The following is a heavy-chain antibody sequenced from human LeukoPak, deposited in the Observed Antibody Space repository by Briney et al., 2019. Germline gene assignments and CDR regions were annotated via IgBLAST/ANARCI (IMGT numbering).Heavy chain of an antibody. V-gene: IGHV4-59*12. CDR2: IYYSGST. CDR1: GGSISSYY. D-gene: IGHD3-10*01. Sequence: SETLSLTCTVSGGSISSYYWSWIRQPPGKGLEWIGYIYYSGSTNYNPSLKSRVTISVDTSKNQFSLKLSSVTAADTAVYYCARGGDRSFDYWGQGSLVTVSS. CDR3: ARGGDRSFDY. J-gene: IGHJ4*02.